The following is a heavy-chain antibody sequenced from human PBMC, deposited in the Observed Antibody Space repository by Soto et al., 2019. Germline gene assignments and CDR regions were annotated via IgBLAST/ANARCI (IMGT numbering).Heavy chain of an antibody. J-gene: IGHJ4*02. CDR2: ISYDGSNK. CDR1: GFTFSSDG. V-gene: IGHV3-30*18. D-gene: IGHD4-17*01. CDR3: AKGPTTATNPYFVY. Sequence: QVQLVESGGGVVQPGRSLRLSCAASGFTFSSDGMHWVRQAPGKGLEWVAVISYDGSNKYYADSVKGRFTISRDNSKNTLYLQMNSLRAEDTAVSYCAKGPTTATNPYFVYWGQGTLVTVSS.